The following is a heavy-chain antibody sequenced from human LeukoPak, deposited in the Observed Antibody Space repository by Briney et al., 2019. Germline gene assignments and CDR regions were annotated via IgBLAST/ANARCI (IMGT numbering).Heavy chain of an antibody. J-gene: IGHJ4*02. CDR3: AKLAAAGTAHYYFDY. V-gene: IGHV1-46*01. CDR1: GYTFTTYH. D-gene: IGHD6-13*01. CDR2: INPSGVST. Sequence: ASLKVSCKASGYTFTTYHMHWLRQPPGQGLEIMELINPSGVSTTYAQKFQGRVTMTRDTSTSTVYMELSSLRSEDTAVYYCAKLAAAGTAHYYFDYWGQGTLVTVSS.